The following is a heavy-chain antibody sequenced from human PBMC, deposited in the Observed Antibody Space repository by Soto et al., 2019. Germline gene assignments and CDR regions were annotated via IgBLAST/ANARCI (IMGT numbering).Heavy chain of an antibody. V-gene: IGHV4-59*12. D-gene: IGHD4-17*01. Sequence: SETLSLTCTVSGGSISSYYWSWIRQPPGKGLEWIGYIYYSGSTNYNPSLKSRVTISVDTSKNQFSLKLSSVTAADTAVYYCARGQTRFFGDYHNWFEPWGQGTLVTVS. CDR2: IYYSGST. CDR1: GGSISSYY. CDR3: ARGQTRFFGDYHNWFEP. J-gene: IGHJ5*02.